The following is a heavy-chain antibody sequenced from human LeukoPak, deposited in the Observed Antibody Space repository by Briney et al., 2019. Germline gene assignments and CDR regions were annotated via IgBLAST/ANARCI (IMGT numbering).Heavy chain of an antibody. J-gene: IGHJ3*02. Sequence: PGRSLRLSCAASGFTFDDYAMHWVRQAPGKGLEWVSGISWNSGSIGYADPVKGRFTISRDNAKNSLYLQMNSLRAEDTALYYCAKAYSSWYHGDAFDIWGQGTMVTVSS. V-gene: IGHV3-9*01. CDR2: ISWNSGSI. D-gene: IGHD6-13*01. CDR1: GFTFDDYA. CDR3: AKAYSSWYHGDAFDI.